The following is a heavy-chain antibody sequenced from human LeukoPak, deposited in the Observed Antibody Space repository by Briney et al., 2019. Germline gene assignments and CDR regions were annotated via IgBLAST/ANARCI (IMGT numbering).Heavy chain of an antibody. Sequence: SETLSLTCTVSGGSISSYYWSWIRQPPGKGLEWIGYIYYSGSTNYNPSLKSRVTIPVDTSKNQFSLKLSSVTAADTAVYYCARLVGYYDSSGYYYDAFDIWGQGTMVTVSS. CDR2: IYYSGST. J-gene: IGHJ3*02. V-gene: IGHV4-59*08. CDR1: GGSISSYY. CDR3: ARLVGYYDSSGYYYDAFDI. D-gene: IGHD3-22*01.